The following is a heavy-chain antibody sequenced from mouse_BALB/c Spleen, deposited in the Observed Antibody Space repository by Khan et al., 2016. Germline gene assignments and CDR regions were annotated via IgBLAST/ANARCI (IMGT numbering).Heavy chain of an antibody. D-gene: IGHD2-3*01. V-gene: IGHV14-1*02. J-gene: IGHJ3*01. Sequence: VQLEQSGAELVRPGALVKLSCKASGFNIKDYYMHWVKQRPGQGLEWIGWIDPENGNTIYDAKFQGKASITSDTSSTTAYLQLSSLTSEDTAFYYCALDGSWFAYWGQGTLVTVSA. CDR1: GFNIKDYY. CDR2: IDPENGNT. CDR3: ALDGSWFAY.